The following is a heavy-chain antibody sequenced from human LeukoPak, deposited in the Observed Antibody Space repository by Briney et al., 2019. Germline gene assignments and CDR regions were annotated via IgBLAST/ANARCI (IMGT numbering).Heavy chain of an antibody. V-gene: IGHV3-74*01. CDR1: GFTFSSYW. J-gene: IGHJ4*02. Sequence: GGSLRLSCAASGFTFSSYWMNWVRQAPGKGLVWVSRIASDGSSTTYADSEKGRFSISRDNAKNTLYLQMNSLRVEDTAVYYCARSRSAGYWGQGTLVTVSS. CDR2: IASDGSST. CDR3: ARSRSAGY.